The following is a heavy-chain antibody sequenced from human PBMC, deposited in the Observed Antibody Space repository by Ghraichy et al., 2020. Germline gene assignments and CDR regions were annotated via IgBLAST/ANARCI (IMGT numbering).Heavy chain of an antibody. CDR3: AKEGSGLYYYDSSGYYYFDY. CDR1: GFTFSSYA. CDR2: ISGSGGST. J-gene: IGHJ4*02. V-gene: IGHV3-23*01. Sequence: GESLNISCAASGFTFSSYAMSWVRQAPGKGLEWVSAISGSGGSTYYADSVKGRFTISRDNSKNTLYLQMNSLRAEDTAVYYCAKEGSGLYYYDSSGYYYFDYWGQGTLVTVSS. D-gene: IGHD3-22*01.